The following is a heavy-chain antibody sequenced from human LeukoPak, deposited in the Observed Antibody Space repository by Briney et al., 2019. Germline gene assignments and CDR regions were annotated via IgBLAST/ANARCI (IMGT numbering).Heavy chain of an antibody. V-gene: IGHV1-8*01. D-gene: IGHD6-6*01. Sequence: GASVKVSCKASGYTFTSYDINWVRQATGQGLEWMGWMNPNSGNTGYAQKFQGRVTMTRDTSISTAYMELSRLRSDDTAVYYCARDDGGAARPLDYWGQGTLVTVSS. J-gene: IGHJ4*02. CDR3: ARDDGGAARPLDY. CDR1: GYTFTSYD. CDR2: MNPNSGNT.